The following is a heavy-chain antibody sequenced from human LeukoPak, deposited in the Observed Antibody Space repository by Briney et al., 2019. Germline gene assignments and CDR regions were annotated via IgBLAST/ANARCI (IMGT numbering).Heavy chain of an antibody. D-gene: IGHD3-22*01. Sequence: GASVKVSCKASGGTFSSYAISWVRQAPGQGLEWMGGIIPIFGTANYAQKFQGRVTITADESTSTAYMELSSLRSEDTAVYYCAIDSSGYVVDYWAREPWSPSPQ. J-gene: IGHJ4*02. V-gene: IGHV1-69*13. CDR2: IIPIFGTA. CDR3: AIDSSGYVVDY. CDR1: GGTFSSYA.